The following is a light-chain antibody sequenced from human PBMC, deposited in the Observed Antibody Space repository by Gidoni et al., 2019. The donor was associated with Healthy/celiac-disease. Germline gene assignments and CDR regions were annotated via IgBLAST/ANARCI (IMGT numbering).Light chain of an antibody. V-gene: IGKV3-11*01. CDR3: QQRSNWPWT. J-gene: IGKJ1*01. CDR2: DAS. CDR1: QCVSSY. Sequence: EIVLTHSPATLSLSPGERATLSCRASQCVSSYLAWYQQKPGQAPRLLIYDASNRATGIPARFSGSGSGTDFTLTISSLEPEDFAVYYCQQRSNWPWTFGQGTKVEIK.